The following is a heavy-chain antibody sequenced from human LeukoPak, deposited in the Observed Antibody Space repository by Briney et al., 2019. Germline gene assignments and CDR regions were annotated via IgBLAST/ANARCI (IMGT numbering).Heavy chain of an antibody. V-gene: IGHV1-2*02. D-gene: IGHD3-10*01. CDR1: GYTFTGYY. CDR2: INPNSGGT. CDR3: ARPDTIGRSGSFSS. J-gene: IGHJ4*02. Sequence: ASVKVSCKASGYTFTGYYMHWVRQAPGQGLEWMGWINPNSGGTNLAQNFQGRVTLTRDTSLNTAYMEMTSLTTDDTAVYYCARPDTIGRSGSFSSWGQGTLVTVSS.